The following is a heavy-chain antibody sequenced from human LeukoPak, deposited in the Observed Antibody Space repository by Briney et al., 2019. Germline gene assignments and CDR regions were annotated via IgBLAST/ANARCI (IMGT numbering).Heavy chain of an antibody. CDR3: ARATNEEYSSSSFDY. Sequence: ASVTVSCKASGYTFTGYYMHWVRQAPGQGLEWMGWINPNSGGTNYAQKFQGRVTMTRDTSISTAYMELSRLRSDDTAVYYCARATNEEYSSSSFDYWGQGTLVTVSS. CDR1: GYTFTGYY. CDR2: INPNSGGT. D-gene: IGHD6-6*01. V-gene: IGHV1-2*02. J-gene: IGHJ4*02.